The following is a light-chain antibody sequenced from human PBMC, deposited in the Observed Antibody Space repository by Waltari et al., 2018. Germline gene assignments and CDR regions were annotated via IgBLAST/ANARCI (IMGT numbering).Light chain of an antibody. CDR3: GTWDNSVSVSV. CDR2: ENN. V-gene: IGLV1-51*02. J-gene: IGLJ3*02. Sequence: QSVLTQPPSVSAAPGQKVTISCSGASTYNFVSWYQQVPGTAPKLLIYENNKRPSGIPDRFAGAKSGTSSTLVITGPQTGDEADYYCGTWDNSVSVSVFGGGTKLTVL. CDR1: STYNF.